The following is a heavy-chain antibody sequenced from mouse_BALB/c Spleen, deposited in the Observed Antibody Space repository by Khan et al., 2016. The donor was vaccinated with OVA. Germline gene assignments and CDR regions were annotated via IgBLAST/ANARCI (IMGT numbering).Heavy chain of an antibody. Sequence: VQLKQSGPGLVKPSQSLSLTCTVTGYSITSEYAWNWIRQFPENKLEWMGYINYSGNTRFNPSLKSRTSITRDTSKNQFFLQLNSVTTEDTATXDWARKDYYDYDPFPYWGQGTLVTVSA. V-gene: IGHV3-2*02. CDR2: INYSGNT. J-gene: IGHJ3*01. CDR1: GYSITSEYA. D-gene: IGHD2-4*01. CDR3: ARKDYYDYDPFPY.